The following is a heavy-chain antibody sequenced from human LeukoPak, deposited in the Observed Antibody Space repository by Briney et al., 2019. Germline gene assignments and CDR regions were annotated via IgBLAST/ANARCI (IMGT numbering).Heavy chain of an antibody. CDR3: ARAGRKYAFDI. Sequence: GGSLRLSCAASGFTFSSYSMNWVRQAPGKGLEWVSSISSSSSYIYYADSVKGRFTISRDNAKNSLYLQMNSLRAEDTAVYYCARAGRKYAFDIWGQGTMVTVSS. V-gene: IGHV3-21*01. J-gene: IGHJ3*02. CDR1: GFTFSSYS. CDR2: ISSSSSYI.